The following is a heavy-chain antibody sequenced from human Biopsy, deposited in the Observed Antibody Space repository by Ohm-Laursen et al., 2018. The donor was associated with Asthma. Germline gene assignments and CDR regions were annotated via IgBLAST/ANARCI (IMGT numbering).Heavy chain of an antibody. V-gene: IGHV1-46*01. J-gene: IGHJ4*02. Sequence: ASVKVSCKASGYTFTSYYIHWVRQAPGQGLEWVGIINPPTGDTSYAQKFLGRVTVTRDTSTSTVFMELSSLRSEDTAVYYCALSQFDYWGQGTLLTVSS. CDR1: GYTFTSYY. CDR2: INPPTGDT. CDR3: ALSQFDY.